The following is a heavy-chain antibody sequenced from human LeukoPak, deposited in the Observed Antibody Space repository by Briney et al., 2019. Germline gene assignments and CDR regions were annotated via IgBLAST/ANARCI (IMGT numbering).Heavy chain of an antibody. CDR2: INHSGST. CDR3: ARSRYDYVWGSYRSRDYYYGMDV. Sequence: SETLSLTCAVYGGSFSGYYWSWIRQPPGKGLEWIGEINHSGSTNYNPSLKSRVTISVDTPKNQFSLKLSSVTAADTAVYYCARSRYDYVWGSYRSRDYYYGMDVWGQGTTVTVSS. J-gene: IGHJ6*02. V-gene: IGHV4-34*01. CDR1: GGSFSGYY. D-gene: IGHD3-16*02.